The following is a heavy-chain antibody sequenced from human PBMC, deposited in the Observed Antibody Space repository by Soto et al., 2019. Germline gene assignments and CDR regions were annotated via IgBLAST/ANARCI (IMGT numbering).Heavy chain of an antibody. V-gene: IGHV3-23*01. CDR3: AKSIVVVPQLLTH. CDR2: ISGSGGST. J-gene: IGHJ4*02. CDR1: GFTFSSYA. Sequence: GGSLRLSCAASGFTFSSYAMSWVRQAPGKGLEWVSSISGSGGSTYYADSVKGRFTISRDNSKNTLYLQMNSLRAEDTAVYYCAKSIVVVPQLLTHWGQGTLVTVSS. D-gene: IGHD2-2*01.